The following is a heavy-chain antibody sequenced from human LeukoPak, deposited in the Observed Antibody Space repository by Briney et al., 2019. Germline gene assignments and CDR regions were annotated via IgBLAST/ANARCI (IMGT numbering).Heavy chain of an antibody. CDR1: GFTVSSNY. CDR2: IYSGGST. V-gene: IGHV3-66*01. Sequence: GGSLRLSCAASGFTVSSNYMSWVRQAPGKGLEGGSVIYSGGSTYYADSVKGRFTISRDNSKNTLYLQMNSLRAEDTAVYYCAKNDILTGYYPTFDYWGQGTLVTVSS. CDR3: AKNDILTGYYPTFDY. J-gene: IGHJ4*02. D-gene: IGHD3-9*01.